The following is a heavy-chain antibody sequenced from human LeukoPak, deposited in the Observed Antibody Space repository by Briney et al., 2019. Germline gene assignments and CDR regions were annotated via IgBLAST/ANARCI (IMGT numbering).Heavy chain of an antibody. CDR2: ISGSSSTI. CDR1: LLSSSSFP. D-gene: IGHD3-10*02. Sequence: GGSLRLSCLPSLLSSSSFPMNWARQAPGKGLEWVSYISGSSSTIYYADSVKGRFTISRDNAKNSLFLQMNSLRGEYTGVYLFARYVRFWGKETLVTVSS. J-gene: IGHJ4*02. V-gene: IGHV3-48*01. CDR3: ARYVRF.